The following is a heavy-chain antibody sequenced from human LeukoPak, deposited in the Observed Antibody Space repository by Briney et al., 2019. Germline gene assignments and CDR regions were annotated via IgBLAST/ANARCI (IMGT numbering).Heavy chain of an antibody. CDR1: GYTFTSYY. D-gene: IGHD1-26*01. CDR2: INPSGGST. Sequence: ASVNVSCKASGYTFTSYYMHWVRQAPGQGLEWMGIINPSGGSTSYAQKFQGRVTMTRDTSTSIAYMELRSLRSDDTAVYYCAREWKWELRWWGQGTLVTVSS. CDR3: AREWKWELRW. J-gene: IGHJ4*02. V-gene: IGHV1-46*01.